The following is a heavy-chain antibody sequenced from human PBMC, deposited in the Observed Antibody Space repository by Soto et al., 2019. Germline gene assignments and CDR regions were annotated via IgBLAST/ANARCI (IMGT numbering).Heavy chain of an antibody. D-gene: IGHD2-15*01. CDR3: ARDGERNPGIGYCSGGSCYSLGYFQH. CDR1: GGSISSGGYY. J-gene: IGHJ1*01. Sequence: SETLSLTCTVSGGSISSGGYYWSWIRQHPGKGLEWIGYIYYSGSTYYNPSLKSRVTISVDTSKNQFSLKLSSVTAADTAVYYCARDGERNPGIGYCSGGSCYSLGYFQHWGQGTLVTVSS. CDR2: IYYSGST. V-gene: IGHV4-31*03.